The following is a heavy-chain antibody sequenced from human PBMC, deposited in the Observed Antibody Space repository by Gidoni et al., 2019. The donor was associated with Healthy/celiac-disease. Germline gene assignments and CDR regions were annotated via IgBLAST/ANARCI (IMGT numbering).Heavy chain of an antibody. Sequence: QVQLVESGGGLVPHGRSLRLSCAAYGFTFSRYAMHWVRQVPGKGLEWVAVISYAGSNKYYADSVKGRFTISRDNSKNTLYLQMNSLRAEDTAVYYCARDLNGEPATAIDYWGQGTLVTVSS. CDR1: GFTFSRYA. CDR3: ARDLNGEPATAIDY. J-gene: IGHJ4*02. V-gene: IGHV3-30*01. CDR2: ISYAGSNK. D-gene: IGHD2-2*02.